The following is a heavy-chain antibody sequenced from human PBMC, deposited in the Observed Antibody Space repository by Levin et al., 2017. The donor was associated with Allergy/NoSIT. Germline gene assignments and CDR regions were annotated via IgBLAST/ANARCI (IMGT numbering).Heavy chain of an antibody. CDR3: ATSIAAADNWWFDP. J-gene: IGHJ5*02. Sequence: SETLSLTCTVSGGSISSSSYYWGWIRQPPGTGLEWIGSIYYSGSTYYNPSLKSRVTISVDTSKNQFSLKLSSVTAADTAVYYCATSIAAADNWWFDPWGQGTLVTVSS. D-gene: IGHD6-13*01. CDR1: GGSISSSSYY. CDR2: IYYSGST. V-gene: IGHV4-39*01.